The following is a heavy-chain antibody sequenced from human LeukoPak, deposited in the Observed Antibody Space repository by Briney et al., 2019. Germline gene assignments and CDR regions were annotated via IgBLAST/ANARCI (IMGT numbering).Heavy chain of an antibody. J-gene: IGHJ2*01. CDR3: ARAQYTWNYCLKDWYFDL. V-gene: IGHV6-1*01. CDR2: TYYRSKWYS. Sequence: SQTLSLTCAISGDSVSSNNAAWNWIRQSPSRGLEWLGRTYYRSKWYSDYAVSVKSRITINPVTSKNQFSLQLNSVTPEDTAVYYCARAQYTWNYCLKDWYFDLWGRGTLVTVSS. CDR1: GDSVSSNNAA. D-gene: IGHD1-7*01.